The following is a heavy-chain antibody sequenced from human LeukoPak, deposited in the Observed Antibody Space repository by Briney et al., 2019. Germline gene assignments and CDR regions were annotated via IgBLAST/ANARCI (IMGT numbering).Heavy chain of an antibody. J-gene: IGHJ3*02. Sequence: PGGSLRLSCAASGFTFSSYGMRWVRQAPGKGLEWVAVIWYDGSNKYYADSVKGRFTISRDNSKNTLYLQMNSLRAEDTAVYYCARVRVVTASRDAFDIWGQGTMVTVSS. CDR2: IWYDGSNK. D-gene: IGHD2-21*02. CDR3: ARVRVVTASRDAFDI. CDR1: GFTFSSYG. V-gene: IGHV3-33*01.